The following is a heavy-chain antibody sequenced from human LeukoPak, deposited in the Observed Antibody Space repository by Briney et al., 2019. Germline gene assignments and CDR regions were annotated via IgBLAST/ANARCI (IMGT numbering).Heavy chain of an antibody. J-gene: IGHJ1*01. CDR3: AKDESRRIAAAGSGYFQH. D-gene: IGHD6-13*01. V-gene: IGHV3-23*01. CDR2: ISDDFGT. Sequence: PGGSLRLSCAASGFTFSSYAMSFLRRAPGKGLEWVSSISDDFGTYHADSVKGRFTISRDNSRNTLYLQMNSLRAEDTAVYYCAKDESRRIAAAGSGYFQHWGQGTLVTVSS. CDR1: GFTFSSYA.